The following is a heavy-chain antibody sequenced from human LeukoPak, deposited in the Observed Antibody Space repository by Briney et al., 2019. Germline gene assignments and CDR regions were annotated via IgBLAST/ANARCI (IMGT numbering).Heavy chain of an antibody. CDR1: GYTFTGYY. CDR2: INPNSGGT. CDR3: ARDSYSGSYLGTDDY. Sequence: ASVKVSCKASGYTFTGYYMHWVRQAPGQGLEWMGWINPNSGGTNYAQKFQGWVTMTRDTSISTAYMELRSLRSDDTAVYYCARDSYSGSYLGTDDYWGQGTLVTVSS. V-gene: IGHV1-2*04. J-gene: IGHJ4*02. D-gene: IGHD1-26*01.